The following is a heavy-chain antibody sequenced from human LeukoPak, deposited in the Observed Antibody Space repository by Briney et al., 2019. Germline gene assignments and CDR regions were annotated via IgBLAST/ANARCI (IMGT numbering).Heavy chain of an antibody. Sequence: PGGSLRLSCAASGFTFDDSVMSWVRQAPGKRLEWVSGINWNGGSTGYADSVKGRFTISRDNAKNSLYLQMSSLGAEDTALYYCARDWFTRLGELSPDRAFDYWGQGTLVTVSS. CDR3: ARDWFTRLGELSPDRAFDY. J-gene: IGHJ4*02. CDR1: GFTFDDSV. D-gene: IGHD3-16*02. V-gene: IGHV3-20*04. CDR2: INWNGGST.